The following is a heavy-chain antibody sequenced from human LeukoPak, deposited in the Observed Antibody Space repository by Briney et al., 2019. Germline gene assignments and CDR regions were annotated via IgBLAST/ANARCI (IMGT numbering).Heavy chain of an antibody. CDR1: GFTVSSNY. D-gene: IGHD3-22*01. J-gene: IGHJ4*02. CDR3: ARKRPYDGFDY. Sequence: GGSLRLSCAASGFTVSSNYMSWVRQAPGKGLEWVSVIYSGGSTYYADSVKGRFTISRDNSKNTLYLQMNSLRAEGTAVYYCARKRPYDGFDYWGQGTLVTVSS. V-gene: IGHV3-53*01. CDR2: IYSGGST.